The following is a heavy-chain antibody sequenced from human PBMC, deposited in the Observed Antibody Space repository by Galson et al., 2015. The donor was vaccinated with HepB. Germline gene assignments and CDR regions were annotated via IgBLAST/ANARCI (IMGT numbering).Heavy chain of an antibody. V-gene: IGHV3-21*01. J-gene: IGHJ5*02. CDR1: GFAFSSYS. Sequence: SLRLSCAASGFAFSSYSMNWVRQAPGKGLEWVSSISSSSSYIYYADSVKGRFTISRDNAKNSLYLQMNSLRAEDTAVYYCARDRRFGELSWFDPWGQGTLVTASS. CDR3: ARDRRFGELSWFDP. CDR2: ISSSSSYI. D-gene: IGHD3-10*01.